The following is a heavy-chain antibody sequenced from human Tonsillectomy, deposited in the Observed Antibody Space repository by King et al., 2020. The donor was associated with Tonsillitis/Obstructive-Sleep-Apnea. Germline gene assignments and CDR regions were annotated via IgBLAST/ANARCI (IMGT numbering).Heavy chain of an antibody. CDR3: ASRLKYCSSTSCNFDY. J-gene: IGHJ4*01. Sequence: LQLQESGPGLVKPSETLSLTCAVSGGSVSSSSYYWGWIRQPPGRGLEWIGSIYYNGNTFYNPSLKSRVTISLDTSKNQFSLKLTSVTAADTAVYYCASRLKYCSSTSCNFDYWGHGTLVTISS. CDR1: GGSVSSSSYY. V-gene: IGHV4-39*01. D-gene: IGHD2-2*01. CDR2: IYYNGNT.